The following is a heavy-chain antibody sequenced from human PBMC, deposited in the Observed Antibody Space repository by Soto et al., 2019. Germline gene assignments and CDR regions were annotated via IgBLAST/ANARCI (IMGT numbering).Heavy chain of an antibody. CDR1: GYTFTGYY. D-gene: IGHD3-10*01. CDR3: ARTAATYYYGWGSHPEFDY. J-gene: IGHJ4*02. Sequence: ASVKVSCKASGYTFTGYYMHWVRQAPGQGLEWMGWINPNSGGTNYAQKFQGWVTMTRDTSISTAYMELSRLRSDDTAVYYCARTAATYYYGWGSHPEFDYWGQGTLVTVSS. V-gene: IGHV1-2*04. CDR2: INPNSGGT.